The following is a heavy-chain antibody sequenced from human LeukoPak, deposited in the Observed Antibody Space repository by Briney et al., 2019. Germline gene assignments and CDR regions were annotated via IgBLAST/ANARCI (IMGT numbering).Heavy chain of an antibody. CDR1: GFTFDDYG. J-gene: IGHJ4*02. Sequence: GGSLRLSCAASGFTFDDYGMSWVRQAPGKGLEWVSGINWNGGSTGYADSVKGRFTISRDNAKNSLYLQMNGLRAEDTALYYCARDSADENGAGEKVYWGQGTLVTVSS. D-gene: IGHD4-17*01. CDR2: INWNGGST. CDR3: ARDSADENGAGEKVY. V-gene: IGHV3-20*04.